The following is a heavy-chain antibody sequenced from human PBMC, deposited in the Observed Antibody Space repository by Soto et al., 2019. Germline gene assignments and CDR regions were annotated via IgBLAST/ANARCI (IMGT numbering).Heavy chain of an antibody. D-gene: IGHD5-12*01. CDR1: GGSISSGAYY. Sequence: SETLSLTCTVSGGSISSGAYYWSWIRQHPGKGLEWIGYMFSSGNTFYNPSLKSRVTMSVDTSKNQFSLKLSSVTAADTAVYYCATGAGPVATINFVYWGQGTLVTVSS. J-gene: IGHJ4*02. V-gene: IGHV4-31*03. CDR2: MFSSGNT. CDR3: ATGAGPVATINFVY.